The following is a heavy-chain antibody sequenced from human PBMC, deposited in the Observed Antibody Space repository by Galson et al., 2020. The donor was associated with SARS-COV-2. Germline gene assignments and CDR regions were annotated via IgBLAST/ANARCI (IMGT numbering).Heavy chain of an antibody. CDR1: DGSIKSSGYS. CDR3: ARERYYYYGSGSYYSYFGMDV. D-gene: IGHD3-10*01. V-gene: IGHV4-31*03. Sequence: ASETLSLTCTVSDGSIKSSGYSWSWIRQHPGKGLEWIGYIYYSGSTYYNPSLKSRLTISVDTSTNQFSLKLSSVTAADTAVYYCARERYYYYGSGSYYSYFGMDVWGQGTTVTVSS. CDR2: IYYSGST. J-gene: IGHJ6*02.